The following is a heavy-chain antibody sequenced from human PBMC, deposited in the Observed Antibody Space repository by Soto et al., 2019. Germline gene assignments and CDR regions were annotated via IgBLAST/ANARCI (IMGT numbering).Heavy chain of an antibody. CDR3: ARAVYYYDSSGYCYIPPTYFDY. V-gene: IGHV4-31*03. Sequence: SETLSLTCTVSGGSISSGGYYWSWIRQHPGKGLEWIGYIYYSGSTYYNPSLNSRVTISVDTSKNQFSLKLSSVTAADTAVYYCARAVYYYDSSGYCYIPPTYFDYWGQGTLVTVSS. CDR1: GGSISSGGYY. D-gene: IGHD3-22*01. CDR2: IYYSGST. J-gene: IGHJ4*02.